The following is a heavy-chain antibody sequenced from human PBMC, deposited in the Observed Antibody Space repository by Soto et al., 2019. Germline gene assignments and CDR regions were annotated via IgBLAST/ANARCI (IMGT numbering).Heavy chain of an antibody. D-gene: IGHD3-10*01. CDR3: ARGSGVLSAVPRGLFSF. CDR2: ISYDGSNK. Sequence: PGGSLRLSCAASGFTFSSYAMHWVRQAPGKGLEWVAVISYDGSNKYYADSVKGRFTISRDNSKNTLYLQMNSLRAEDTAVYYCARGSGVLSAVPRGLFSFRAQGTTVPGSS. CDR1: GFTFSSYA. V-gene: IGHV3-30-3*01. J-gene: IGHJ6*02.